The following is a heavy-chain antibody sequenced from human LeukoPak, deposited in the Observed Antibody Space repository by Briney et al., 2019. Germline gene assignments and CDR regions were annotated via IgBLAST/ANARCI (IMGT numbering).Heavy chain of an antibody. Sequence: GGSLRLSCAASGFTFSSYAMHWVRQAPGKGLEWVAVISYDGSNKYYADSVKGRFTISRDNSKNTLYLQMNSLRAEDTAVYYCAKVANSGWYNFDYWGQGTLVTVSS. D-gene: IGHD6-19*01. CDR2: ISYDGSNK. CDR1: GFTFSSYA. CDR3: AKVANSGWYNFDY. V-gene: IGHV3-30-3*01. J-gene: IGHJ4*02.